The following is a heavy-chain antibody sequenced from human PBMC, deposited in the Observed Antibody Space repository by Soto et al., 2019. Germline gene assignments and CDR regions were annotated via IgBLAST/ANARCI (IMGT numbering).Heavy chain of an antibody. Sequence: GGSLRLSCAASGFTFSSYSMNWVRQAPGKGLEWVSSISSSSSYIYYADSVKGRFTISRDNAKNSLYLQMNSLRAEDTAVYYCASENYCSGGSCYRNDYWGQGTLVTVSS. CDR1: GFTFSSYS. D-gene: IGHD2-15*01. CDR3: ASENYCSGGSCYRNDY. V-gene: IGHV3-21*01. J-gene: IGHJ4*02. CDR2: ISSSSSYI.